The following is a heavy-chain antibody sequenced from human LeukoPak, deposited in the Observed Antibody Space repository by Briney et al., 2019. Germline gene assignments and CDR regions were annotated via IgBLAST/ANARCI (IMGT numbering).Heavy chain of an antibody. CDR1: GFTFSSYG. CDR2: ISYDGSNK. CDR3: AKDPGVYSGSYP. D-gene: IGHD1-26*01. Sequence: PGGSLRLSCAASGFTFSSYGMHWVRQAPGKGLEWVAVISYDGSNKYYADSVKGRFTISRDNSKNTLYLQMNGLRAEDTAVYYCAKDPGVYSGSYPWGQGTLVTVSS. V-gene: IGHV3-30*18. J-gene: IGHJ5*02.